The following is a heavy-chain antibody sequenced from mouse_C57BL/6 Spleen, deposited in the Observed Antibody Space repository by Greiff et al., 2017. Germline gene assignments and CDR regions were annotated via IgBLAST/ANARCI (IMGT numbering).Heavy chain of an antibody. CDR2: INPSTGGT. CDR3: ARENSNYLYYFDY. Sequence: EVKVVESGPELVKPGASVKISCKASGYSFTGYYMNWVKQSPEKSLEWIGEINPSTGGTTYNQKFKAKATLTVDKSSSTAYMQLKSLTSEDSAVYYCARENSNYLYYFDYWGQGTTLTVSS. J-gene: IGHJ2*01. CDR1: GYSFTGYY. V-gene: IGHV1-42*01. D-gene: IGHD2-5*01.